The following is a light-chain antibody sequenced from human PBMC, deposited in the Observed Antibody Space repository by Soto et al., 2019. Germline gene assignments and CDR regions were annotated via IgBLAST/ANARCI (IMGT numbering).Light chain of an antibody. CDR3: QQRSNWPSLT. CDR1: QTVIHNY. J-gene: IGKJ4*01. V-gene: IGKV3D-20*02. Sequence: EILLTQSPGTRSLSPGERATLSCRASQTVIHNYLAWHQQQPGQTPRLLIFGASSRATGIPARFSGSGSETDFTLTISSLEPEDSAVYYCQQRSNWPSLTFGGGTKVDNK. CDR2: GAS.